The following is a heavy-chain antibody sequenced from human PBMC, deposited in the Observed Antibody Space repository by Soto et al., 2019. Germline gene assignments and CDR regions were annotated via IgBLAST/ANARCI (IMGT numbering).Heavy chain of an antibody. Sequence: PGGSLRLSCAASGFTFSSYSMNWVRQAPGKGLEWVSYISSSSSTIYYADSVKGRFTISRDNSKNTLYLQMNSLRAEDTAVYYCAKATLTHQAIDYWGQGTLVTVSS. D-gene: IGHD2-21*02. J-gene: IGHJ4*02. CDR2: ISSSSSTI. CDR1: GFTFSSYS. V-gene: IGHV3-48*01. CDR3: AKATLTHQAIDY.